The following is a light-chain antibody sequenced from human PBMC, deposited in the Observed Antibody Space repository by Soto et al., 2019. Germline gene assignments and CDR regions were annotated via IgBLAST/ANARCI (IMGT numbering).Light chain of an antibody. J-gene: IGKJ2*01. CDR2: LGS. Sequence: DIVMTQSPLSLPVTPGEPASISCRSSQSLLHSNGYNYLDWYLQKPGQSPQLLIYLGSNRSSGVPDRFSSSGAGTDVTLKISRVEADDVGVYYCMQALQTPRTFGQGTKLEIK. V-gene: IGKV2-28*01. CDR3: MQALQTPRT. CDR1: QSLLHSNGYNY.